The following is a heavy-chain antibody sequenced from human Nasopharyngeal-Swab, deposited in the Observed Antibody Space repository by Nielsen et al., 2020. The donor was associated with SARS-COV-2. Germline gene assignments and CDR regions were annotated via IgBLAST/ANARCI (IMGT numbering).Heavy chain of an antibody. CDR2: INTNTGNP. CDR3: ARQLNHDSSGYAIGY. CDR1: GYTFTSYA. Sequence: ASVKVSCKASGYTFTSYAMNWVRQAPGQGLEWMGWINTNTGNPTYAQGFTGRFVFSLGTSVSTAYLQISSLKAEDTAVHYCARQLNHDSSGYAIGYWGQGTLVTVSS. V-gene: IGHV7-4-1*02. J-gene: IGHJ4*02. D-gene: IGHD3-22*01.